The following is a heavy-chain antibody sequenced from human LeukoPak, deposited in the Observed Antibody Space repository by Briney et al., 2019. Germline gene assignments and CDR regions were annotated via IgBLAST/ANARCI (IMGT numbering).Heavy chain of an antibody. J-gene: IGHJ4*02. CDR3: AREDDTSGYYYGICDF. V-gene: IGHV3-21*06. CDR1: GFTFSSYS. Sequence: GGSLRLSCAASGFTFSSYSMNWVRQAPGKGLEWVSSISSSSTYIYYADSVKGRFTISRDSAKNSLYLQMNSLRAEDTAVYYCAREDDTSGYYYGICDFWGQGTLVTVSS. D-gene: IGHD3-22*01. CDR2: ISSSSTYI.